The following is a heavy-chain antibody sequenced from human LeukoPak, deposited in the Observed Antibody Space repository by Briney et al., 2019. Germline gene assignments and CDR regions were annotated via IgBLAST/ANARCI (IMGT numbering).Heavy chain of an antibody. Sequence: PPETLSLTCAVYGGSFSAYYWSWIRQPPGKGLEWIGEVNHNGGSNYNPSLKSRATISVDTSKNQFSLNLNSVSAADTAVYYCARSRQIFGVAENWFDPWGQGTLVTVSS. V-gene: IGHV4-34*01. CDR1: GGSFSAYY. D-gene: IGHD3-3*01. CDR2: VNHNGGS. J-gene: IGHJ5*02. CDR3: ARSRQIFGVAENWFDP.